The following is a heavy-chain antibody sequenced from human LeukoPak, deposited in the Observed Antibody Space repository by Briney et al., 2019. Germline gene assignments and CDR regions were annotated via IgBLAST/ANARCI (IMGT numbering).Heavy chain of an antibody. CDR1: AFTFRTYS. V-gene: IGHV3-21*01. CDR3: ARGSDFVWGSYRPYFDY. D-gene: IGHD3-16*02. Sequence: GGSLSLYCVASAFTFRTYSMHRVRQAPGKGLEWVSSISGSTSYIYYADSVRGRFTISRDNAKNSLYLQMNSLRAEDTAVYYCARGSDFVWGSYRPYFDYWGRGTLVTVSS. J-gene: IGHJ4*02. CDR2: ISGSTSYI.